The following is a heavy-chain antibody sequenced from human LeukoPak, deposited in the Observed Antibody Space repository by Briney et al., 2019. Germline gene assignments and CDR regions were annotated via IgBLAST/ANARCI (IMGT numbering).Heavy chain of an antibody. J-gene: IGHJ4*02. CDR2: IWYDGSNK. D-gene: IGHD2-15*01. Sequence: GGSLRLSCAASGFTFSNYGMYWVRQAPGKGLEWVAVIWYDGSNKYYADSVMGRFTISRDNSKNTLYLQMNSLRAEDTAVYYCATVRSCSGGNCYYLDYWGQGTLVTVSS. CDR3: ATVRSCSGGNCYYLDY. V-gene: IGHV3-33*01. CDR1: GFTFSNYG.